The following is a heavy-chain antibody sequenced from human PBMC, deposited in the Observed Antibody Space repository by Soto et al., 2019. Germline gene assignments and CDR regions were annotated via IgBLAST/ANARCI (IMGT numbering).Heavy chain of an antibody. Sequence: SETLSLTCAVYGGSFSGYYWSWIRQPPGKGLEWIGEINHSGSTNYNPSLKSRVTISRDNAKNSLYLQMNSLRDEDTAVYYCARDLERHRGNWFDPWGQGTLVTVPQ. D-gene: IGHD1-1*01. J-gene: IGHJ5*02. CDR3: ARDLERHRGNWFDP. CDR2: INHSGST. V-gene: IGHV4-34*01. CDR1: GGSFSGYY.